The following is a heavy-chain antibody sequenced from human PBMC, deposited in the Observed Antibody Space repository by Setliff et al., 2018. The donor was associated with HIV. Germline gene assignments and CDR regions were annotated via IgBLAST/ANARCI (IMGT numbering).Heavy chain of an antibody. J-gene: IGHJ6*02. CDR1: GYTFSGYG. V-gene: IGHV1-18*01. D-gene: IGHD2-15*01. CDR2: ISAYNGNT. CDR3: AREGLLVTSVGGAYWYHGMDV. Sequence: GASVKVSCKASGYTFSGYGISWVRQAPGQGVEWMGWISAYNGNTNYAQKLQGRVTMTTDTSTSTAYMELRSLRSDDTAVYYCAREGLLVTSVGGAYWYHGMDVWGQGTTVTVSS.